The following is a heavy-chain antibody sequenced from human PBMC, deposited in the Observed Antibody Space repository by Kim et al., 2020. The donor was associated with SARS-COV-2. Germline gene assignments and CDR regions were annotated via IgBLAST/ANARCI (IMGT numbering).Heavy chain of an antibody. CDR2: ISAYNGNT. D-gene: IGHD2-15*01. Sequence: ASVKVSCKASGYTFTSYGITWVRQAPGQGLEWMGWISAYNGNTNYAQKLQGRVTMTTDTSTSTAYMELRSLRSDDTAVYYCARNSLSRWYNWFDPWGQGTLVTVSS. V-gene: IGHV1-18*01. J-gene: IGHJ5*02. CDR1: GYTFTSYG. CDR3: ARNSLSRWYNWFDP.